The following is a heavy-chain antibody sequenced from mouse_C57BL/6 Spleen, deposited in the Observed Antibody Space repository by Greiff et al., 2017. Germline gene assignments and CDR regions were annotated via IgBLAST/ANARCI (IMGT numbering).Heavy chain of an antibody. V-gene: IGHV5-4*01. D-gene: IGHD1-3*01. Sequence: EVQLVESGGGLVKPGGSLKLSCAASGFTFSSYAMSWVRQTPEKRLEWVATISDGGSYTYYPDNVKGRFTISRDNAKNNLYLQMSHLKSEDTAMYYCARDRGIYDYDAMDYWGQGTSVTVSS. J-gene: IGHJ4*01. CDR2: ISDGGSYT. CDR1: GFTFSSYA. CDR3: ARDRGIYDYDAMDY.